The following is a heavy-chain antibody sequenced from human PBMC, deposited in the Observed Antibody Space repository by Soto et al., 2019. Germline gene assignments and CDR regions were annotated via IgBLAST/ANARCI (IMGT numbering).Heavy chain of an antibody. V-gene: IGHV4-30-4*01. D-gene: IGHD3-22*01. CDR3: ARVRAVGDSSDHDY. Sequence: QVQLQESGPGLVKPSQTLSLTCTVSGGSISSGDYYWSWIRQPPGKGREWIGYISYSGSTYYNPSLKSRVTISVDTSKNQFSLKLSSVTAADTAVYYCARVRAVGDSSDHDYWGQGTLVTVSS. CDR2: ISYSGST. CDR1: GGSISSGDYY. J-gene: IGHJ4*02.